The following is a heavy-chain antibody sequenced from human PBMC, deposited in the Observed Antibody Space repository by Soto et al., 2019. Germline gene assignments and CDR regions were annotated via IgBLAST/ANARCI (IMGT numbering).Heavy chain of an antibody. CDR2: ISGDCGST. Sequence: GESXRLSCSSSGFTFSNYSIIWFHHAPGKGLEWVSAISGDCGSTYYADSVNGRFTISRDNSRNTLYLQMNSLRAEDTAVYYCAIQSGITVNGTDYWGQGTLVTVSS. J-gene: IGHJ4*02. V-gene: IGHV3-23*01. CDR1: GFTFSNYS. CDR3: AIQSGITVNGTDY. D-gene: IGHD6-19*01.